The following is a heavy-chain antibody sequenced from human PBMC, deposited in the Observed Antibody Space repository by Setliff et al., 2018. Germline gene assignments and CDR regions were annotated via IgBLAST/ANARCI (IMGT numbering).Heavy chain of an antibody. J-gene: IGHJ6*02. CDR1: YYSISSGYY. V-gene: IGHV4-38-2*02. D-gene: IGHD2-8*01. Sequence: SETLSLTCAVSYYSISSGYYWGWIRQPPGKGLEWIGSMYHSGSTYYSPSLESRVTISVDMSKNHLSLKLSSVTAADTAVYYCAKEHVVISFVTNTHHHYGMDVWGQGATVTVSS. CDR2: MYHSGST. CDR3: AKEHVVISFVTNTHHHYGMDV.